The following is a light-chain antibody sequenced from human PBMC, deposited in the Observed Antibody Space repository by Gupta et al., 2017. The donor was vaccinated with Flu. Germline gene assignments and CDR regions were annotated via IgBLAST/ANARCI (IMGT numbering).Light chain of an antibody. CDR1: QSVSSSY. Sequence: ELVLTQSPGTLSLSPGERATLSCRASQSVSSSYLAWYQQKPGQAPRLLIYGASSRATGIPDRFSGSGSGTDFTLTISRLEPEDFAVYYCQQYGSSRSITFGQGTRLEIK. CDR2: GAS. J-gene: IGKJ5*01. V-gene: IGKV3-20*01. CDR3: QQYGSSRSIT.